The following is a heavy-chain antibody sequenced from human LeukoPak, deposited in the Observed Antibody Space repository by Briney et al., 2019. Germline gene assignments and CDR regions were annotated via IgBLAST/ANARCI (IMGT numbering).Heavy chain of an antibody. Sequence: SETLSLTCAVYGGSFSGYYWSWIRQPPGKGLEWIGEINHSGSTNYNPSLKSRVTISVDTSKNQFSLKLSSVTAADTAVYYCARVVEMATIDYWAREPWSPSPQ. V-gene: IGHV4-34*01. CDR2: INHSGST. CDR1: GGSFSGYY. CDR3: ARVVEMATIDY. J-gene: IGHJ4*02. D-gene: IGHD5-24*01.